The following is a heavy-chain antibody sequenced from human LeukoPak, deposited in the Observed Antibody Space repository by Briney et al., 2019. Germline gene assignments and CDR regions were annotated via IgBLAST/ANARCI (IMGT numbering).Heavy chain of an antibody. V-gene: IGHV4-31*03. J-gene: IGHJ3*02. CDR1: GGSINSGGYY. CDR2: IYYSGSP. Sequence: SETLSLTCTVSGGSINSGGYYWSWIRQHPGKGLEWLGYIYYSGSPYYNPSLKSRVTISIDTSKNQFSLKLSTVTAADTAVYYCARDGGYCSGGNCFGAFDIWGQGTTVTVSS. CDR3: ARDGGYCSGGNCFGAFDI. D-gene: IGHD2-15*01.